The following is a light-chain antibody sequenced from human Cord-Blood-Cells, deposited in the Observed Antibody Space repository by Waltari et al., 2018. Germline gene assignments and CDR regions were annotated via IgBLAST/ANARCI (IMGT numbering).Light chain of an antibody. CDR2: QDS. Sequence: SYELTQPPSVSVSPGQTASITCSGDKLGDKYACWYQQKPGQSPVLVIYQDSKRPSGIPARFSGSNSGNTATLTIIGTQAMDEADYYCQAWDSSNWVFGGGTKLTVL. CDR1: KLGDKY. CDR3: QAWDSSNWV. J-gene: IGLJ3*02. V-gene: IGLV3-1*01.